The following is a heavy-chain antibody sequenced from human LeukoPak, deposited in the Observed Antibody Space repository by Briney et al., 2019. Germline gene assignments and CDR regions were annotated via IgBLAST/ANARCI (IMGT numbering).Heavy chain of an antibody. Sequence: SETLSLTCAVYGGSFSGYYWNWIRQPPGKRLEWIGEINHSGNTNYSPSLKSRVTISVDTSKNHFSLKLTSVTAADTAVYYCARERTYGGRAFDIWGQGTMVTVSS. CDR2: INHSGNT. J-gene: IGHJ3*02. D-gene: IGHD4-17*01. CDR3: ARERTYGGRAFDI. V-gene: IGHV4-34*01. CDR1: GGSFSGYY.